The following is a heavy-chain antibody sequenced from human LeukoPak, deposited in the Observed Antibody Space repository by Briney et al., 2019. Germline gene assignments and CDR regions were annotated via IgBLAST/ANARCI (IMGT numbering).Heavy chain of an antibody. D-gene: IGHD2-15*01. CDR3: ARGVVAAPQTFDY. V-gene: IGHV4-59*01. J-gene: IGHJ4*02. CDR1: GGSISNYY. Sequence: SETLSLTCTVSGGSISNYYWSWIRQPPGKGLEWIGYISYSGSTNYNPSLKSRVTISVDTSKNQFSLKLTSVTAADTAVYYCARGVVAAPQTFDYWGQGTLVTVSS. CDR2: ISYSGST.